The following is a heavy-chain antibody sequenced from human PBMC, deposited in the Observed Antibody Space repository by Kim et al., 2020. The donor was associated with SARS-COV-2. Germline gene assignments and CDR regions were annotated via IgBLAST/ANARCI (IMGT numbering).Heavy chain of an antibody. CDR3: ARGEYSGHNKVYY. J-gene: IGHJ4*02. Sequence: YADSVKGRFTISRDNSKNTLYLQMNSLRAEDTAVYYCARGEYSGHNKVYYWGQGTLVTVSS. V-gene: IGHV3-33*01. D-gene: IGHD5-12*01.